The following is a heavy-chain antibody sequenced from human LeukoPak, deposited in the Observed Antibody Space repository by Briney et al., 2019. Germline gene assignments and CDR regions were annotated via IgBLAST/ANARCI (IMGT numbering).Heavy chain of an antibody. J-gene: IGHJ4*02. Sequence: ASVKVSCKVSGYTLTELSMHWVRQAPGKGLEWMGGFDPEDGETIYAQKFQGRVTMTEDTSTDTAYMELSSLRSEDMAVYYCATDSGWSSGWDYWGQGTLVTVSS. CDR1: GYTLTELS. CDR3: ATDSGWSSGWDY. D-gene: IGHD6-19*01. CDR2: FDPEDGET. V-gene: IGHV1-24*01.